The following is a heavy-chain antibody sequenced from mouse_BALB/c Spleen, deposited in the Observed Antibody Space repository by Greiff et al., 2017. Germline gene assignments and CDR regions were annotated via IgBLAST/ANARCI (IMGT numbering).Heavy chain of an antibody. Sequence: EVKLVESGGGLVQPGGSLKLSCAASGFTFSSYGMSWVRQTPDKRLELVATINSNGGSTYYPDSVKGRFTISRDNAKNTLYLQMSSLKSEDTAMYYCARDDYGLDYWGQGTTLTVSS. D-gene: IGHD1-2*01. CDR3: ARDDYGLDY. CDR2: INSNGGST. J-gene: IGHJ2*01. V-gene: IGHV5-6-3*01. CDR1: GFTFSSYG.